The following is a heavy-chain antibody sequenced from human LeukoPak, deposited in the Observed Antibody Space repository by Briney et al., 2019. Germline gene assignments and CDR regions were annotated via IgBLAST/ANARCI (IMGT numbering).Heavy chain of an antibody. Sequence: SETLSLTCTVSGGSISSYYWSWIRQPPGKGLEWIGYIYYSGSTNYNPSLKSRVTISVDTSKNQFSLKLSSVTAADTAVYYCARVPAALDFWSGYYMDYYCGMDVWGQGTTVTVSS. CDR1: GGSISSYY. CDR3: ARVPAALDFWSGYYMDYYCGMDV. D-gene: IGHD3-3*01. CDR2: IYYSGST. V-gene: IGHV4-59*01. J-gene: IGHJ6*02.